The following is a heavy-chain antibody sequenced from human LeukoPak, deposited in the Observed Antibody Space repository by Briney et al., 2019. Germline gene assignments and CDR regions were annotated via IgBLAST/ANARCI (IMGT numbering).Heavy chain of an antibody. CDR1: GFTFSNAW. CDR2: IKTKTDDGPT. Sequence: PGGSLRLSCAASGFTFSNAWMTWVRQAPGKGLEWVGRIKTKTDDGPTDYAAPVKGRFTISRDDSKNTLYLQMNSLRAEDTAVYYCARASYYYDSSGYPGVYWGQGTLVTVSS. V-gene: IGHV3-15*01. CDR3: ARASYYYDSSGYPGVY. D-gene: IGHD3-22*01. J-gene: IGHJ4*02.